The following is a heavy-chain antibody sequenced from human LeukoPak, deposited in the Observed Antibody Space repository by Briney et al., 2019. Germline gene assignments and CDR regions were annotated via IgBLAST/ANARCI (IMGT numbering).Heavy chain of an antibody. CDR1: GGSFSGYY. V-gene: IGHV4-34*01. D-gene: IGHD2-2*03. Sequence: PSETLSLTCAVYGGSFSGYYWSWIRQPPGKGLEWIGEINHSGSTDYNPSLKSRVTISVDTSKNQFSLKLSSVTAADTAVYYCARVRPPRPGYCSSTSCRTNHFDYWGQGTLVTVSS. CDR2: INHSGST. CDR3: ARVRPPRPGYCSSTSCRTNHFDY. J-gene: IGHJ4*02.